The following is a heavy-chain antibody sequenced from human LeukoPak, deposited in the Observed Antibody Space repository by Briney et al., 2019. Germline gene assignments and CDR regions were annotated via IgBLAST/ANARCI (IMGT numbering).Heavy chain of an antibody. CDR3: AKHEYSSSSYLVSH. D-gene: IGHD6-6*01. Sequence: PGGSLRLSCAASGFTFSSYAMSWVRQAPGKGLEWVSAISGSGGSTYYADSVKGRFTISRDNSKNTLYLQMNSLRAEDTAVYYCAKHEYSSSSYLVSHWGQGTLVTVSS. CDR1: GFTFSSYA. CDR2: ISGSGGST. V-gene: IGHV3-23*01. J-gene: IGHJ4*02.